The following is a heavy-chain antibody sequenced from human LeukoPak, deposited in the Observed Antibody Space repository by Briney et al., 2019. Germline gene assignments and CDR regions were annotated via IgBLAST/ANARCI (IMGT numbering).Heavy chain of an antibody. J-gene: IGHJ5*02. D-gene: IGHD3-10*01. CDR1: GYSISTGYY. Sequence: KTSETLSLTCTVSGYSISTGYYWSWIRQPPGKALEWIGEINHSGSTNYNPSLKSRVTISVDTSKNQFSLKLSSVTAADTAVYYCARHAFVLYYGSGKSLWFDPWGQGTLVTVSS. CDR3: ARHAFVLYYGSGKSLWFDP. V-gene: IGHV4-34*01. CDR2: INHSGST.